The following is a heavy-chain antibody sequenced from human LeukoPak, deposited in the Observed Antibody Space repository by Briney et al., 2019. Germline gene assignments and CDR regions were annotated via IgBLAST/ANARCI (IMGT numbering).Heavy chain of an antibody. CDR3: ANDYQDDYVLEFGY. D-gene: IGHD4-17*01. CDR1: GFTFSSYG. CDR2: ISYDGSNK. Sequence: GRSLRLSCAASGFTFSSYGMHWVRQAPGKGLEWVAVISYDGSNKYYADSVKGRFTISRDNSKNTLYLQMNSLRAEDTAVYYYANDYQDDYVLEFGYWGQGTLVTVSS. J-gene: IGHJ4*02. V-gene: IGHV3-30*18.